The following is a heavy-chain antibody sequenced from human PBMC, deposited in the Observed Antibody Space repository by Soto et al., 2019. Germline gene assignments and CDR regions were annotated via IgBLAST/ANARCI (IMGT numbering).Heavy chain of an antibody. D-gene: IGHD1-26*01. CDR3: ARDGRARNDY. Sequence: EVQLVESGGGLVQPGGSLRLSCAASGFTFSTYAMQWVRQAPGKGLEFVSSISSNGGTTNYAYSVKGRFTISRDNSRDALDLQMGSLRAEDMAGDYCARDGRARNDYWGQGTLVTVSS. CDR1: GFTFSTYA. J-gene: IGHJ4*02. V-gene: IGHV3-64*01. CDR2: ISSNGGTT.